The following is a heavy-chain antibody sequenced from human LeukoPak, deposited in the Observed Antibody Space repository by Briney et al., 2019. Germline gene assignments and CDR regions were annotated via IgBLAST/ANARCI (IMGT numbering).Heavy chain of an antibody. CDR3: ARGGCSSTSCSPVDY. V-gene: IGHV3-30*02. D-gene: IGHD2-2*01. CDR2: IRYDGSNK. Sequence: GGSLRLSCAASGFTFSSYGMHWVRQAPGKGLEWVAFIRYDGSNKYYADSVKGRFTISRDNSKNTLYLQMNNLRAEDTAVYYCARGGCSSTSCSPVDYWGQGTLVTVSS. J-gene: IGHJ4*02. CDR1: GFTFSSYG.